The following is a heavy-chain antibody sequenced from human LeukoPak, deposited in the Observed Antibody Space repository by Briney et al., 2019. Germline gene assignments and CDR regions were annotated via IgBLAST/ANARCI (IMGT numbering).Heavy chain of an antibody. CDR2: ISGSGGST. Sequence: AGGSLRLSCAASGFTFSSYAMSWLRQAAGKGLEWVSAISGSGGSTYYADSVKGRFTISRDNSKNTLYLQMNSLRSEDTAVYYSAKPDDSSGYYYDYWGQGTLGTVSS. CDR1: GFTFSSYA. V-gene: IGHV3-23*01. D-gene: IGHD3-22*01. J-gene: IGHJ4*02. CDR3: AKPDDSSGYYYDY.